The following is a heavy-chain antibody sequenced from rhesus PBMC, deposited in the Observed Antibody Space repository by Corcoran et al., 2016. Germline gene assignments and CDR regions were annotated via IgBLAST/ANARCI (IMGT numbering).Heavy chain of an antibody. J-gene: IGHJ4*01. CDR3: ARARGYCTGSGCYVGIDY. D-gene: IGHD2-21*01. CDR2: IYWNDSK. V-gene: IGHV2-95*01. Sequence: QVTLKESGPALVKPTQTLTLTCTFSGFSISTSGTGVGWIRQPPGKAREWLASIYWNDSKYYSTSLKSRLTISKDTSKNQVVLTMTNMDPVDTATYYCARARGYCTGSGCYVGIDYWGQGVLVTVSS. CDR1: GFSISTSGTG.